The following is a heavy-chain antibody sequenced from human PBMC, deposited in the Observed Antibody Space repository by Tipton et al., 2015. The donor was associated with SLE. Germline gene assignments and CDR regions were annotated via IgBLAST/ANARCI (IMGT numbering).Heavy chain of an antibody. V-gene: IGHV3-74*01. Sequence: SLRLSCAASEFTFSIYAMHWVRQAPGKGLEWVTHINSDGSRTTYEDSVKGRFFISRDNAKNTLYLQMHSLRDEDTAVYYCTRDVSNFDWLLTYGMDVWGQGTTVTVSS. CDR2: INSDGSRT. CDR3: TRDVSNFDWLLTYGMDV. CDR1: EFTFSIYA. J-gene: IGHJ6*02. D-gene: IGHD3-9*01.